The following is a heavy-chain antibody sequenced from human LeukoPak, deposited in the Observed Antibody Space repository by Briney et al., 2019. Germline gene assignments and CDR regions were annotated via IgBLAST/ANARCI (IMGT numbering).Heavy chain of an antibody. J-gene: IGHJ6*03. D-gene: IGHD6-13*01. CDR3: ARSGSSSWYVYYYYMDV. CDR1: GGSISSYY. CDR2: IYYSGST. Sequence: SETLSLTCTVSGGSISSYYWSWIRQPPGKGLKGIGYIYYSGSTNYNPSLKSRVTISVDTSKNQFSLKLSSVTAADTAVYYCARSGSSSWYVYYYYMDVWGKGTTVTVSS. V-gene: IGHV4-59*01.